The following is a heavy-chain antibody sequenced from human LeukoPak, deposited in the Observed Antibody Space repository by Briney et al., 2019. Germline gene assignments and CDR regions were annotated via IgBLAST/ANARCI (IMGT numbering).Heavy chain of an antibody. D-gene: IGHD3-22*01. CDR2: IYRTGST. V-gene: IGHV4-61*02. Sequence: SETLSLTCSVCVDSISSGNYYCTWIRQPAGKGLEWIGRIYRTGSTTYNPSLKSRVTISVDTSKNQFSLRLSSVTAADRAVYYCARVTTGGYYNCWGQGTLVTVS. CDR3: ARVTTGGYYNC. CDR1: VDSISSGNYY. J-gene: IGHJ4*02.